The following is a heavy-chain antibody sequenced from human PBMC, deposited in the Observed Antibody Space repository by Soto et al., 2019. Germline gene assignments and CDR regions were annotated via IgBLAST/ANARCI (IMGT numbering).Heavy chain of an antibody. D-gene: IGHD4-17*01. CDR2: IIPIFGTA. CDR3: ARDSGGTTVAFGMDV. CDR1: GGTFSSYA. Sequence: QVQLVQSGAEVKKPGSSVKVSCTASGGTFSSYAISWVRQAPGQGLEWMGGIIPIFGTANYAQKFQGRVTITADESTSKAYMELSSLRSEHTTVYYCARDSGGTTVAFGMDVWGQGTTVTVSS. V-gene: IGHV1-69*01. J-gene: IGHJ6*02.